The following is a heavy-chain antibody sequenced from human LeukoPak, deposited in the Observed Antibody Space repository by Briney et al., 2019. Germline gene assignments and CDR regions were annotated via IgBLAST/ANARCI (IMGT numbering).Heavy chain of an antibody. J-gene: IGHJ4*02. Sequence: SETLTLSCTVSGGSICSGGKYWSWIRQHPGKGLEWIGYIYYSGSTYYNPSLKSRVTISVDTSKNQFSLKLSSVTAADTAVYYCARDRVVSWQCRWRQVTLVTVSS. V-gene: IGHV4-31*03. CDR2: IYYSGST. CDR1: GGSICSGGKY. CDR3: ARDRVVSWQCR. D-gene: IGHD2/OR15-2a*01.